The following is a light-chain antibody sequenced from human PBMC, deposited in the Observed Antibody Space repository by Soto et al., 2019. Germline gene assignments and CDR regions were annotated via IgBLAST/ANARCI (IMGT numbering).Light chain of an antibody. CDR2: AAS. V-gene: IGKV1-39*01. CDR1: QSISKY. CDR3: QQSDSAPVT. Sequence: DIQMTQSPSSLSASVGDRVTITCRANQSISKYLNWYQKKPGKAPKVLIYAASALQSGVPSRFSGSGAGTDFSLTISSLQPEDVATYFCQQSDSAPVTFGGGTKVDIK. J-gene: IGKJ4*01.